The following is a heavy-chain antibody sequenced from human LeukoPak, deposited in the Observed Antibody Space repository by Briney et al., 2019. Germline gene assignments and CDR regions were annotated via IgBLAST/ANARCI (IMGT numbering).Heavy chain of an antibody. CDR2: ISSSSSTI. CDR3: VGSYCGGDCYSGNWFDP. CDR1: GFTFSSYS. V-gene: IGHV3-48*04. J-gene: IGHJ5*02. D-gene: IGHD2-21*02. Sequence: PGGSLRLSCAASGFTFSSYSMNWVRQAPGKGLEWVSYISSSSSTIYYADSVKGRFTISRDNAKNSLYLQMNSLRAEDTAVYYCVGSYCGGDCYSGNWFDPWGQGTLVTVSS.